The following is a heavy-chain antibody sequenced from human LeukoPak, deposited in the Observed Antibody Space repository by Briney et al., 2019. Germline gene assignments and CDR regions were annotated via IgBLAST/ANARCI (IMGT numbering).Heavy chain of an antibody. Sequence: ASVTVSCKASGYTFTSYGISWVRQAPGQGLEWMGWISAYNGNTNYAQTLQGRVTMTTDTSTSTAYMELRSLRSDDTAVYYCARESVVGATKANYYSDYWGQGTLVTVSS. J-gene: IGHJ4*02. V-gene: IGHV1-18*01. CDR2: ISAYNGNT. D-gene: IGHD1-26*01. CDR3: ARESVVGATKANYYSDY. CDR1: GYTFTSYG.